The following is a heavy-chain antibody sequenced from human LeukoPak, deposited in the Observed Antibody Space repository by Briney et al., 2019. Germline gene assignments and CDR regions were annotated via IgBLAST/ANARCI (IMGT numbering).Heavy chain of an antibody. J-gene: IGHJ4*02. D-gene: IGHD2-15*01. V-gene: IGHV1-2*02. CDR2: INPNSGGT. CDR1: GYTFTGYY. CDR3: ARGLVDQPLSVLDY. Sequence: ASVKVSCKASGYTFTGYYMHWVRQAPGQGLEWMGWINPNSGGTNYAQKFQGRVTMTRDMSTSTVYMELSSLRSEDTAVYYCARGLVDQPLSVLDYWGQGTLVTVSS.